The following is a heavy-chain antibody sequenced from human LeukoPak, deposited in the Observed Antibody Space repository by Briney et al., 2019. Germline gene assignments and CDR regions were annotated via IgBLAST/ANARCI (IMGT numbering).Heavy chain of an antibody. J-gene: IGHJ4*02. CDR3: ARLYYYDSSGYYYFDY. D-gene: IGHD3-22*01. CDR1: GYSFPSYW. CDR2: IYPGDSDT. Sequence: EDLKIYCNCSGYSFPSYWLGWVRQMPGKGLESMGHIYPGDSDTSYSPSFQGQVTISADKSISTAYLQWSSLKASDTAMYYCARLYYYDSSGYYYFDYWGQGTLVTVSS. V-gene: IGHV5-51*01.